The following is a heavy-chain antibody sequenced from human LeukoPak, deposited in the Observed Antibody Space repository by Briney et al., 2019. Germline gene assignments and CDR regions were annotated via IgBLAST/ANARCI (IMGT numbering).Heavy chain of an antibody. D-gene: IGHD2-2*01. Sequence: SETLSLTXTVSGGPISSSSYLWGWIRQPPGKGLDWIGSIYYSGNTYYNPSLKSRVTMSVDTSKNQFSLKLRSVTAADTTVYYCARGRRGYCTSTSCYYYFDYWGQGTLVTVSS. CDR1: GGPISSSSYL. CDR3: ARGRRGYCTSTSCYYYFDY. V-gene: IGHV4-39*01. CDR2: IYYSGNT. J-gene: IGHJ4*02.